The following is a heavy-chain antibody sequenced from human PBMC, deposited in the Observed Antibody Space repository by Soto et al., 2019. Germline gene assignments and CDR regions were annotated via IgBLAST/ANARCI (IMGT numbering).Heavy chain of an antibody. D-gene: IGHD5-18*01. CDR2: IRNKTNNYAT. Sequence: EVQLVESGGGLVQPGGSLKLACAASGFTFSDSAMHWVRQASGKGLEWVGRIRNKTNNYATAYIASVKGRVTISRDDSKNTVYLQMNSLKIDDTAVYFFTSRRDWTAVDPLDYWGLGTLVTVSS. V-gene: IGHV3-73*02. J-gene: IGHJ4*02. CDR1: GFTFSDSA. CDR3: TSRRDWTAVDPLDY.